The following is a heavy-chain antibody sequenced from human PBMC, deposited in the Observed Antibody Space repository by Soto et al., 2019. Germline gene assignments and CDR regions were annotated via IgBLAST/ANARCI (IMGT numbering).Heavy chain of an antibody. Sequence: PGGSLRLSCAASGFTFSSYTMNWVRQAPGKGLEWVSSISGSSRYIYSTDSVKGRFTISRDNAQNSLYLQMHSLRAEDTALYYCARTTTVTNDLDYWGQGTLVTVSS. CDR3: ARTTTVTNDLDY. J-gene: IGHJ4*02. CDR2: ISGSSRYI. V-gene: IGHV3-21*01. D-gene: IGHD4-17*01. CDR1: GFTFSSYT.